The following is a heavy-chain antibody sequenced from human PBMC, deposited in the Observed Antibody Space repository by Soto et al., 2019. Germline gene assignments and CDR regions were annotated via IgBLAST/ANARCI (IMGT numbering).Heavy chain of an antibody. CDR1: GVSISSYY. V-gene: IGHV4-59*01. Sequence: PSETLSLTGTVSGVSISSYYWSWIRQPPGKGLEWIGYIYYSGSTNYNPSLKSRVTISVDTSKNQFSLKLSSVTAADTAVYYCARGGAAPNNYYYYYMDVWGKGTTVTVSS. D-gene: IGHD6-6*01. J-gene: IGHJ6*03. CDR2: IYYSGST. CDR3: ARGGAAPNNYYYYYMDV.